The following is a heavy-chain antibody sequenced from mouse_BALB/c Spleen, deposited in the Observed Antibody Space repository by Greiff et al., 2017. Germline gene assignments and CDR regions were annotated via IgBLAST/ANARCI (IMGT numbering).Heavy chain of an antibody. D-gene: IGHD1-1*01. CDR2: ISSGGGST. Sequence: EVKLMESGGGLVKPGGSLKLSCAASGFAFSSYDMSWVRQTPEKRLEWVAYISSGGGSTYYPDTVKGRFTISRDNAKNTLYLQMSSLKSEDTAMYYCARHGQTTYYWYFDVWGAGTTVTVSS. CDR1: GFAFSSYD. J-gene: IGHJ1*01. V-gene: IGHV5-12-1*01. CDR3: ARHGQTTYYWYFDV.